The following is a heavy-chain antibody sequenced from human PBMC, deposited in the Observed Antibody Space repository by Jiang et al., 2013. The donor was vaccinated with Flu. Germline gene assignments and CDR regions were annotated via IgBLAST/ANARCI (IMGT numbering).Heavy chain of an antibody. CDR2: IIPIFGTA. D-gene: IGHD3-22*01. CDR1: GGTFSSYA. Sequence: SGAEVKEPGSSVKVSCKSSGGTFSSYAITWVRQAPGQGLEWMGGIIPIFGTANYAQKFQGRVTITADESTSTAYMELSSLRSEDTAIYYCARSRKYYDSSGYEWGAFDIWGQGTMVTVSS. V-gene: IGHV1-69*01. J-gene: IGHJ3*02. CDR3: ARSRKYYDSSGYEWGAFDI.